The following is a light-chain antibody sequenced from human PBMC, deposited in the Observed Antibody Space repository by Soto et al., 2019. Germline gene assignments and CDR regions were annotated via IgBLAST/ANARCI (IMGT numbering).Light chain of an antibody. J-gene: IGKJ4*01. CDR1: QSVNSN. CDR3: QHHNLWPPLT. CDR2: DAS. Sequence: EIVMTQSPATLSVSPGERATLSCRASQSVNSNLAWYRQKPGQAPRLLISDASTRATGVPSRFSGSRSRTEFTLTISSLQTEDSVIYYCQHHNLWPPLTFGGGTKVKIK. V-gene: IGKV3-15*01.